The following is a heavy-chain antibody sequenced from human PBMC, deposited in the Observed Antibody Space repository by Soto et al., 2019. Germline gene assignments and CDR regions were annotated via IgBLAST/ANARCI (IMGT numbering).Heavy chain of an antibody. V-gene: IGHV4-30-4*01. Sequence: SETLSLTCTVSGGSISSGDYYWSWIRQPPGKGLEWIGYIYYSGSTYYNPSLKSRVTISVDTSKNQFSLKLSSVTAADTAVYYCAGTPNYYYDSSGYFDYWGQGTLVTVSS. CDR2: IYYSGST. CDR1: GGSISSGDYY. J-gene: IGHJ4*02. D-gene: IGHD3-22*01. CDR3: AGTPNYYYDSSGYFDY.